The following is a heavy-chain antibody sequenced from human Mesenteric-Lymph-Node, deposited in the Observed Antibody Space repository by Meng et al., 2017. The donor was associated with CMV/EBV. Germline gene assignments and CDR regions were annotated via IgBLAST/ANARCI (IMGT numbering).Heavy chain of an antibody. J-gene: IGHJ4*02. CDR1: GFTFNNYA. CDR3: AKDERFGAINFDH. CDR2: IRHDGSNE. Sequence: GGSLRLSCTASGFTFNNYAMSWVRQAPGKGLEWVTFIRHDGSNEKYVDSVKGRFTISRDNSKNTLYLQMNSLTTEDTAVYYCAKDERFGAINFDHWGQGTLVTVSS. V-gene: IGHV3-30*02. D-gene: IGHD3-16*01.